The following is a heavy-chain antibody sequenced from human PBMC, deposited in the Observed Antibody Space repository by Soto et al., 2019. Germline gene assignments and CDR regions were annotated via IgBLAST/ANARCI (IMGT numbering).Heavy chain of an antibody. J-gene: IGHJ4*02. CDR3: AKDNPGTTSFDY. Sequence: EVQLLESGGGLVQPGGSLRLSCAASGFTISSNAMYWVRQAPGKGLDWVSGISDRGDTTHYSDSVKSRFTISIDTSKNTLYLQLNTPRADVTTVYYFAKDNPGTTSFDYWGQGTLVTVSS. CDR2: ISDRGDTT. V-gene: IGHV3-23*01. CDR1: GFTISSNA. D-gene: IGHD1-1*01.